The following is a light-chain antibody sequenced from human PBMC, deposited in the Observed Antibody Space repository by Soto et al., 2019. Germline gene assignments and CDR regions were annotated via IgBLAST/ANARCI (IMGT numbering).Light chain of an antibody. J-gene: IGLJ1*01. CDR2: EVS. Sequence: QSALTQPASVSGSPGQSITLSCTGTSSDVGGYNYVSWYQQHPGKAPKLMIYEVSNRPSGVSNRFSGSKSGNTASLTISGLQAEDEADYYCNSYTGGNPSYVFGTGTKVTVL. V-gene: IGLV2-14*01. CDR3: NSYTGGNPSYV. CDR1: SSDVGGYNY.